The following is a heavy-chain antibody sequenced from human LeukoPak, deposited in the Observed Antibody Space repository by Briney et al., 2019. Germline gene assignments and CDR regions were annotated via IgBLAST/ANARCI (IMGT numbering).Heavy chain of an antibody. CDR3: ARAHKGYSYGHYWCFDL. V-gene: IGHV4-30-4*07. CDR1: GGSISSGGYS. J-gene: IGHJ2*01. CDR2: IYYSGST. D-gene: IGHD5-18*01. Sequence: SQTLSLTCAVSGGSISSGGYSWSWIRQPPGKGLEWIGYIYYSGSTYYNPSLKSRVTISVDTSKNQFSLKLSSVTAADTAVYYCARAHKGYSYGHYWCFDLWGRGTLVTVSS.